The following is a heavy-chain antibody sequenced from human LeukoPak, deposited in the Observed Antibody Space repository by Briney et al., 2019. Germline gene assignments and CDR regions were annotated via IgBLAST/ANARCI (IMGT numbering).Heavy chain of an antibody. CDR3: ARVDRYYFYLDV. Sequence: GASVKVSCEASGGTSSTYTITWVRQAPGQGLEWMGGIIPIFRTPNYAQKFQGRVTITTDESTSTAYMELSSLKSEDTAIYYCARVDRYYFYLDVWGKGTTVTVSS. CDR1: GGTSSTYT. CDR2: IIPIFRTP. V-gene: IGHV1-69*05. J-gene: IGHJ6*03.